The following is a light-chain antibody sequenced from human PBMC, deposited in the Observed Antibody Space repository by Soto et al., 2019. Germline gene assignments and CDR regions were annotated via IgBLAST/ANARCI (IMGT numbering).Light chain of an antibody. V-gene: IGKV3-11*01. CDR2: DAY. Sequence: EMVLPQSPGTLSLSPGERATLSCRASQSVRRYLAWYQQKPVQAPRLLIYDAYNRATGIPARFSGSGSGTDFTLTISSLAPEYFAFYACQQRYNFLTCGGGTKVEI. CDR3: QQRYNFLT. CDR1: QSVRRY. J-gene: IGKJ4*01.